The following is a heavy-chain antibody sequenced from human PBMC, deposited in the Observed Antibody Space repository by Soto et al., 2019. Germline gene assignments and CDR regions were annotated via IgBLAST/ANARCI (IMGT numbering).Heavy chain of an antibody. Sequence: SETLSLTCAVYGGSFSGYYWSWIRQPPGKGLEWIGEINHSGSTNYNPSLKSRVTISVDTSKNQFSLKLSSVTAADTAVYYCARGYSSSSFGARYYYYYMDVWGKGTTVTVSS. V-gene: IGHV4-34*01. J-gene: IGHJ6*03. CDR1: GGSFSGYY. CDR2: INHSGST. CDR3: ARGYSSSSFGARYYYYYMDV. D-gene: IGHD6-6*01.